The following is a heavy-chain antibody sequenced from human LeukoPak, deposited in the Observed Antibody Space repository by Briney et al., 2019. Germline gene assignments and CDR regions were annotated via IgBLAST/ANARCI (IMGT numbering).Heavy chain of an antibody. CDR3: TTDLGSSSWYGTRTSYYFDY. CDR1: GFTFSNAW. D-gene: IGHD6-13*01. CDR2: IKSKTDGGTT. V-gene: IGHV3-15*01. Sequence: GGSLRLSCAASGFTFSNAWMSWVRQAPGKGLEWVGRIKSKTDGGTTDYAAPVKGRFTISRDDSKNTLYLQMNSLKTEDTAVYYRTTDLGSSSWYGTRTSYYFDYWGQGTLVTVSS. J-gene: IGHJ4*02.